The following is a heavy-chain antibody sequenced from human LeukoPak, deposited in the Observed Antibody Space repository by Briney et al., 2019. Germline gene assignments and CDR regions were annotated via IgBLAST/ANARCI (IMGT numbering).Heavy chain of an antibody. CDR3: AKATPGPLYYYGMDV. J-gene: IGHJ6*02. CDR1: GFTFSSYS. D-gene: IGHD2-15*01. V-gene: IGHV3-48*04. CDR2: ISSSSSTI. Sequence: GGSLRLSCAASGFTFSSYSMNWVRQAPGKGLEWVSYISSSSSTIYYADSVKGRFTISRDNAKNSLYLQMNSLRAEDTALYYCAKATPGPLYYYGMDVWGRGTTVTVSS.